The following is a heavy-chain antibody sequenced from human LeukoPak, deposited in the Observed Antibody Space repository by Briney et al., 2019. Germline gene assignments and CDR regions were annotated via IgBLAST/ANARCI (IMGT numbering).Heavy chain of an antibody. CDR2: INHSGST. Sequence: PSETLSLTCTVSGGSIRSSYYYWSWIRQPPGKGLEWIGEINHSGSTNYNPSLKSRVTISVDTSKNQFSLKLSSVTAADTAVYYCARGNPYYYDSSGTLGYWGQGTLVTVSS. CDR3: ARGNPYYYDSSGTLGY. V-gene: IGHV4-39*07. D-gene: IGHD3-22*01. CDR1: GGSIRSSYYY. J-gene: IGHJ4*02.